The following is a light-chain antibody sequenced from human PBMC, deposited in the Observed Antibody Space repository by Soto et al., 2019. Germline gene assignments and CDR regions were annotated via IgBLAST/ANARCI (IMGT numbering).Light chain of an antibody. CDR2: KAS. CDR3: QHYNSYSEA. CDR1: QSISGW. Sequence: DIQMTQSPATLSASVGDRVTITCRASQSISGWLAWYQQKPGKAPKLLIYKASTLKSGVPSRFSGGGSGTEFTLTISSLQPDDFATYYCQHYNSYSEAFGQGTKVDIK. J-gene: IGKJ1*01. V-gene: IGKV1-5*03.